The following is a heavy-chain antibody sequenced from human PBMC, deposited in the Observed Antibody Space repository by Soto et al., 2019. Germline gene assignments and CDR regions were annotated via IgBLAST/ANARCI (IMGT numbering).Heavy chain of an antibody. D-gene: IGHD7-27*01. J-gene: IGHJ4*02. Sequence: GCYWIFIRQHPGKGLEWIGYIFYIGSTYYNPSLKSRVTISVDTSKNQFSLKLNSVTAADTAVYYCAKNWNWGSLVHWGQGTLVTVSS. CDR2: IFYIGST. CDR3: AKNWNWGSLVH. V-gene: IGHV4-31*02. CDR1: GCY.